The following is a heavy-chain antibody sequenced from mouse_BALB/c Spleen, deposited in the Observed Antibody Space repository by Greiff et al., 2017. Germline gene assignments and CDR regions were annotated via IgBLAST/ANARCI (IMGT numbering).Heavy chain of an antibody. Sequence: VMLVESGPGLVAPSQSLSITCTVSGFSLTSYGVHWVRQPPGKGLEWLGVIWAGGSTNYNSALMSRLSISKDNSKSQVFLKMNSLQTDDTAMYYCARETPRGDRYAMDYWGQGTSVTVSS. CDR2: IWAGGST. CDR3: ARETPRGDRYAMDY. CDR1: GFSLTSYG. V-gene: IGHV2-9*02. D-gene: IGHD3-1*01. J-gene: IGHJ4*01.